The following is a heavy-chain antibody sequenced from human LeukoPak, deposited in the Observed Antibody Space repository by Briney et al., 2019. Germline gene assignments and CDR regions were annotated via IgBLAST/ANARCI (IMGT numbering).Heavy chain of an antibody. CDR2: INPNSGGT. J-gene: IGHJ4*02. CDR3: ARRGSDWRLDY. V-gene: IGHV1-2*02. Sequence: GASVKVSCKASGYTFTGYYMHWVRQAPGQGLEWMGWINPNSGGTNYAQKFQGRVTMTRDTSISTAYLQWSSLKASDTAMYYCARRGSDWRLDYWGQGTLVTVSS. D-gene: IGHD3-9*01. CDR1: GYTFTGYY.